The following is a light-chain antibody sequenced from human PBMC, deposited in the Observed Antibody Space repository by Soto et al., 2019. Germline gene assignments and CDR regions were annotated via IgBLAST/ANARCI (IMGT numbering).Light chain of an antibody. Sequence: DTHMTQSPYALSAAVGDRVTITCRASQDISNRLGWFQQRPGKAPKRLIYSASGLETGVPSRFSGTGSGTEFTLTISSLQPEDFATYYCQQHAAYPRDFGQGTKVDIK. J-gene: IGKJ1*01. V-gene: IGKV1-17*03. CDR2: SAS. CDR3: QQHAAYPRD. CDR1: QDISNR.